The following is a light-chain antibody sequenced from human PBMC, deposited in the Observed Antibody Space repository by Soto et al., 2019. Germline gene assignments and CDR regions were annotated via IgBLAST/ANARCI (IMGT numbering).Light chain of an antibody. Sequence: EIGMTHSPATLSVSPGEIATLSCSASRSVSSNLAWYQHKPGQAPRLLIYGASPRDTGIPARFSGSGSGTEFTLTISSLQSEDFVVYSSHTYNNSLSLFGQGT. CDR2: GAS. CDR1: RSVSSN. J-gene: IGKJ1*01. V-gene: IGKV3-15*01. CDR3: HTYNNSLSL.